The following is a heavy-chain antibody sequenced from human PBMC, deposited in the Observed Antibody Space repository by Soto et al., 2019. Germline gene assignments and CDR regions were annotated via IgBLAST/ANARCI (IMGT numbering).Heavy chain of an antibody. CDR2: ISGSGGST. D-gene: IGHD3-16*02. Sequence: GGSLRLSCAASGFTFSSYAMSWDRQAPGKGLEWVSAISGSGGSTYYADSVKGRFTISRDNSKNTLYLQMNSLRAEDTAVYYCAKCPYYDYIWGSYRLNYFDYWGQGTLVTVSS. V-gene: IGHV3-23*01. J-gene: IGHJ4*02. CDR3: AKCPYYDYIWGSYRLNYFDY. CDR1: GFTFSSYA.